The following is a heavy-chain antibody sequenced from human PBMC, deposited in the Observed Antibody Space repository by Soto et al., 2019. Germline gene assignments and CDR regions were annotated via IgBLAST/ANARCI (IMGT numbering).Heavy chain of an antibody. V-gene: IGHV1-69*13. CDR2: IIPIFGTA. CDR3: AKDRSGGGYYDFWSGYYYYYGMDV. CDR1: GGTFSSYA. Sequence: GASVKVSCKASGGTFSSYAISWVRQAPGQGLEWMGGIIPIFGTANYAQKFQGRVTITADESTSTAYMELSSLRSEDTAVYYCAKDRSGGGYYDFWSGYYYYYGMDVWGQGTTVTVSS. D-gene: IGHD3-3*01. J-gene: IGHJ6*02.